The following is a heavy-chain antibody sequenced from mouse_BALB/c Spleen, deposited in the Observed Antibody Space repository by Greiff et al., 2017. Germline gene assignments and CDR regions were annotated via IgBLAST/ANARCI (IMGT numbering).Heavy chain of an antibody. J-gene: IGHJ4*01. CDR1: GFTFTDYY. D-gene: IGHD2-14*01. Sequence: EVKVVESGGGLVQPGGSLRLSCATSGFTFTDYYMSWVRQPPGKALEWLGFIRNKANGYTTEYSASVKGRFTISRDNSQSILYLQMNTLRAEDSATYYCARDRRYDDYAMDYWGQGTSVTVSS. CDR2: IRNKANGYTT. V-gene: IGHV7-3*02. CDR3: ARDRRYDDYAMDY.